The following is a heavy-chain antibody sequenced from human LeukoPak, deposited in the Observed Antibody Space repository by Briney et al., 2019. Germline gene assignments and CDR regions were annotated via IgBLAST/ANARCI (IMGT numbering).Heavy chain of an antibody. J-gene: IGHJ4*02. CDR3: ATGVGTTTYFDY. CDR1: GFTFSTYS. D-gene: IGHD1-26*01. V-gene: IGHV3-21*01. Sequence: PGGSLSLSCAASGFTFSTYSINWVRQAPGKGLEWVSSISSGSVYIYYADSVKGRFTISRDNAKNSLYLQMNSLRAEDTAVYYCATGVGTTTYFDYWGQGTLVTVSS. CDR2: ISSGSVYI.